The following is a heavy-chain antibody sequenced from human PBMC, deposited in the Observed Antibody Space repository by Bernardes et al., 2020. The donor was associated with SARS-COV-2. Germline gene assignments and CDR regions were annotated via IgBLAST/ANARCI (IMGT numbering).Heavy chain of an antibody. V-gene: IGHV3-21*06. CDR3: ARDRVPGVKVPPGFFDP. CDR1: GFALSDYN. J-gene: IGHJ5*02. CDR2: IGTANTFR. Sequence: GGSLRLSCEASGFALSDYNMNWVRQAPGKGLEWVSSIGTANTFRFYKESVNGRFTISRDDAKNAVHLQMNSLRDEDTAIYYCARDRVPGVKVPPGFFDPWGLGTLVTVSS. D-gene: IGHD3-3*01.